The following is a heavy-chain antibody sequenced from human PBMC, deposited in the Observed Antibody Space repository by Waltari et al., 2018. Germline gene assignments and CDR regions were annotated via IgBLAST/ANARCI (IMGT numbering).Heavy chain of an antibody. CDR3: EFRGYCSGGSCYWDY. Sequence: AVISYDGSNKYYADSVKGRFTISRDNSKNTLYLQMNSLRAEDTAVYYCEFRGYCSGGSCYWDYWGQGTLVTVSS. J-gene: IGHJ4*02. V-gene: IGHV3-30*03. D-gene: IGHD2-15*01. CDR2: ISYDGSNK.